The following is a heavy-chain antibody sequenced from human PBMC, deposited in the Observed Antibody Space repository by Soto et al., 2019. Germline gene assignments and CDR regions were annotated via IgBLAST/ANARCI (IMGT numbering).Heavy chain of an antibody. CDR2: ISAYNGNA. J-gene: IGHJ6*02. CDR1: GYTFTSYG. Sequence: QVQLVQSGAEVKKPGASVKVSCKASGYTFTSYGISWVRQAPGQGLEWMGWISAYNGNANYAQKFPGRVTMTTDTSTSTAYTELGSLRSDDAAVYFCARDYGGNPYYYYYGMDVWGQGTTVTVSS. V-gene: IGHV1-18*04. CDR3: ARDYGGNPYYYYYGMDV. D-gene: IGHD4-17*01.